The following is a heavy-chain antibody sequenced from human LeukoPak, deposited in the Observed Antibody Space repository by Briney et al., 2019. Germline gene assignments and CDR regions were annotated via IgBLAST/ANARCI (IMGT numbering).Heavy chain of an antibody. Sequence: GASVTVSCKTSGYTFTYYVITLVRQAPGQGLEWMGWINAYNGNTNDAQRFQGRVTMTTDTSTSKAYKELRSLRSDDTAVYYCARGEKAYDYWGQGPLVSVSS. CDR1: GYTFTYYV. D-gene: IGHD1-26*01. V-gene: IGHV1-18*01. J-gene: IGHJ4*02. CDR2: INAYNGNT. CDR3: ARGEKAYDY.